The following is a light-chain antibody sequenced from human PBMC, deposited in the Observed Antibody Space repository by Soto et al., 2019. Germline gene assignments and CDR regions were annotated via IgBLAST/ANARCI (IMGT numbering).Light chain of an antibody. CDR2: EIT. CDR3: SSYTSSSTAWV. V-gene: IGLV2-14*03. Sequence: QSALTQPASVSGSPGQSITISCTGTSSDVGGYDYVSWYQQHPGKAPKLLIYEITNRPSGVSSRFSGSWSGNTASLTISGLQAEDEADYYCSSYTSSSTAWVFGGGTKLTVL. CDR1: SSDVGGYDY. J-gene: IGLJ3*02.